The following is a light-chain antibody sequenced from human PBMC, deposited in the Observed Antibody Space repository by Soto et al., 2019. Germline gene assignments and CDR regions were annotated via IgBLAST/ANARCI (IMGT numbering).Light chain of an antibody. Sequence: PGERATLSCRASQSVSSYLAWYQQKPGQPPRLLIYDASNRATGIPARFSGSGSGTDFTLTISSLEPEDFAVYYCQQRSNWPPYTFGQGTKLEIK. CDR3: QQRSNWPPYT. V-gene: IGKV3-11*01. CDR1: QSVSSY. CDR2: DAS. J-gene: IGKJ2*01.